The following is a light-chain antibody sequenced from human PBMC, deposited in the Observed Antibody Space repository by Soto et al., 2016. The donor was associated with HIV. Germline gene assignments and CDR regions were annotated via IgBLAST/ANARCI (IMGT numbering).Light chain of an antibody. CDR3: QQYNSYSRT. CDR1: PSISSY. J-gene: IGKJ1*01. Sequence: DIQMTQSPSSLSASVGDRVTITCRASPSISSYLNWYQQKVGKAPKLLIYGASTLQSGVPSRFSGSGSGTEFTLTISSLQPDDFATYYCQQYNSYSRTFGQGTKAEIK. CDR2: GAS. V-gene: IGKV1-39*01.